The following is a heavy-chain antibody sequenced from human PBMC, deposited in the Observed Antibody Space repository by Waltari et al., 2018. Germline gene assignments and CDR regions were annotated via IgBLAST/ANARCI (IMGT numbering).Heavy chain of an antibody. CDR2: IYPSGST. D-gene: IGHD1-26*01. Sequence: QVQLQESGPGLVKPSETLSLTCTVSGGSISSYYWSWIRQPAGKGLEWIGRIYPSGSTNYNPSLKSRVTMSVDTSKNQFSLKLSSVTAADTAVYYCARIMKWELLPYDAFDIWGQGTMVTVSS. CDR1: GGSISSYY. J-gene: IGHJ3*02. V-gene: IGHV4-4*07. CDR3: ARIMKWELLPYDAFDI.